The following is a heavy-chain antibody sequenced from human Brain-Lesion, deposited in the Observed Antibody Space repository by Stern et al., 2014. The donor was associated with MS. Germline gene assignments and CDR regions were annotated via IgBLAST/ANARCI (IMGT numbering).Heavy chain of an antibody. V-gene: IGHV3-7*01. CDR3: AADTRAMTVFY. CDR2: IKQDGSEK. CDR1: GLTLSSYW. Sequence: EVQLVESGGGLVQPGGSLRLSCAASGLTLSSYWMSWVRQAPGKGLEWVANIKQDGSEKYYVYSVKGRFTISRDNAKNSLFLQMNSLRAEDTAVYYCAADTRAMTVFYWGQGTLVTVSS. J-gene: IGHJ4*02. D-gene: IGHD2-21*02.